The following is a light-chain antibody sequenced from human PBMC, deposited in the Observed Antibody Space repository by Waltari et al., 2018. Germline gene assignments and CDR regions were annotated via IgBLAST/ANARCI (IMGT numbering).Light chain of an antibody. CDR3: QKYGSLPAT. J-gene: IGKJ1*01. V-gene: IGKV3-20*01. Sequence: EIMLTQSPGTLSLSPGESATLSCRASQSISRFLAWYQQKPGQAPRLLICDASTRATGIPDRFSGSGSGTDFSLTINRLEPEDIAVYYCQKYGSLPATFGQGTKVEIK. CDR2: DAS. CDR1: QSISRF.